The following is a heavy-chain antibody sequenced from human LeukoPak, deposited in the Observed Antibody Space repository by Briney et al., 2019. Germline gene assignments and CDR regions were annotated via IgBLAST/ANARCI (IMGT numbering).Heavy chain of an antibody. J-gene: IGHJ4*02. CDR3: AKVEEWYSHYYFDY. Sequence: GGSLRLSCAASGFTFSSYSMNWVRQAPGKGLEWVSSISSSSSYIYYADSVRGRFTISRDSARNSLYLQMNSLRAEDTAVYFCAKVEEWYSHYYFDYWGQGTLVTVSS. CDR2: ISSSSSYI. CDR1: GFTFSSYS. V-gene: IGHV3-21*04. D-gene: IGHD2/OR15-2a*01.